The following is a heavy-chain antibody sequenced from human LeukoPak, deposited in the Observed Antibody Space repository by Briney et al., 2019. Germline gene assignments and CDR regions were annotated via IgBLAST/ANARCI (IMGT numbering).Heavy chain of an antibody. J-gene: IGHJ5*02. CDR3: ARGIAVAGTLDP. V-gene: IGHV4-59*08. D-gene: IGHD6-19*01. CDR2: IYYSGST. Sequence: SETLSLTCTVSGGSISSYYWSWIRQPPGKGLEWIGYIYYSGSTNYNPSLKSRVTISVDTSKNQFSLKLSSVTAADTAVYYCARGIAVAGTLDPWGQGTLVTVSS. CDR1: GGSISSYY.